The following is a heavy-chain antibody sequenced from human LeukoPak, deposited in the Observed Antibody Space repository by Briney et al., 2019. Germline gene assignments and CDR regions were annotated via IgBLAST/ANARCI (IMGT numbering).Heavy chain of an antibody. CDR1: GFTFSSYG. CDR2: IWFDGSNK. D-gene: IGHD3-22*01. Sequence: QAGGSLRLSCAASGFTFSSYGMHWVRQAPGKGLEWVAVIWFDGSNKYYADSVKGRFTISRDNSKNTLYLQMDSLRAEDTAVYYCAKDSYYYDSSGYYYQDYWGQGTLVTVSS. V-gene: IGHV3-30*02. CDR3: AKDSYYYDSSGYYYQDY. J-gene: IGHJ4*02.